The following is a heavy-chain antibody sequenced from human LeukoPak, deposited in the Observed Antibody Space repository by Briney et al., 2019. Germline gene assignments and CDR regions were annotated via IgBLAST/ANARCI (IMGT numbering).Heavy chain of an antibody. CDR3: ARVRGTGSGDY. Sequence: SETLSLTCTVSGGSISSSNYWGWIRQPPGKGLEWIGSVYYSGSSYYNPSLKNRVTISVDTSKNQFSLKVSSVTAADTAVYYCARVRGTGSGDYWGQGTLVTVSS. CDR1: GGSISSSNY. V-gene: IGHV4-39*07. CDR2: VYYSGSS. J-gene: IGHJ4*02. D-gene: IGHD3-10*01.